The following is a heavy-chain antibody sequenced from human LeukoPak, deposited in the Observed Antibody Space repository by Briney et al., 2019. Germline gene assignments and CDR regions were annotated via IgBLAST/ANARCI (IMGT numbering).Heavy chain of an antibody. CDR1: GFIFSSYS. CDR2: ISSSSSTI. V-gene: IGHV3-48*01. J-gene: IGHJ4*02. CDR3: ARIDSAYDYFHFDY. D-gene: IGHD5-12*01. Sequence: PGGSLRLSCAASGFIFSSYSMNWVRQAPGRGLEWVSYISSSSSTIYYADSVKGRFTISRDNAKSSLYLQMNSLRAEDTAVYYCARIDSAYDYFHFDYWGQGTLVTVSS.